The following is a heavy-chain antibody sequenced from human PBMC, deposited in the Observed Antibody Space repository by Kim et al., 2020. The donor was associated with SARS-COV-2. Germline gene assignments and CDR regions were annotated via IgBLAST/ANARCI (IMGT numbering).Heavy chain of an antibody. Sequence: LSLTCAASGFTFSYYWMSWVRQAPGKGLEWVANIKEDGSETYYVASVRGRFTISRDNAKNSLYLQMNSLRSEDTAVYYCARRGTCLIDYWGQGTLVTVSS. CDR2: IKEDGSET. V-gene: IGHV3-7*01. CDR3: ARRGTCLIDY. CDR1: GFTFSYYW. D-gene: IGHD1-1*01. J-gene: IGHJ4*02.